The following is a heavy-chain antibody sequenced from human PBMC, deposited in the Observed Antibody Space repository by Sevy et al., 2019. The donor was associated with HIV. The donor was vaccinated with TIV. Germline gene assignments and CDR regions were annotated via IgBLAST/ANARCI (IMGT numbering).Heavy chain of an antibody. J-gene: IGHJ4*02. CDR2: ISTGSTTI. D-gene: IGHD3-16*01. CDR3: PIDPWDGGDY. Sequence: GGSLRLSCAASGFIFSSYSMNWVRQAPGKGLEWISYISTGSTTIYDADSVKGRFTVSRDNARSSLFLQMNSLRDEDTAVYYSPIDPWDGGDYWGQGTLVTVSS. V-gene: IGHV3-48*02. CDR1: GFIFSSYS.